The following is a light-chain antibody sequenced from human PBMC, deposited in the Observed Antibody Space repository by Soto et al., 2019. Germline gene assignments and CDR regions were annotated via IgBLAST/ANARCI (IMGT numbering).Light chain of an antibody. J-gene: IGLJ2*01. V-gene: IGLV2-14*01. Sequence: QSALTQPASVSGSPGQSITISCTGTSSDVGGYNYVSWYQQRPGKALKLMIYDVSDRPSGVSSRFSGSKSGNTASLSISGLQAEDEADYYCNSYTSTNTLHVLFGGGTKLTVL. CDR1: SSDVGGYNY. CDR3: NSYTSTNTLHVL. CDR2: DVS.